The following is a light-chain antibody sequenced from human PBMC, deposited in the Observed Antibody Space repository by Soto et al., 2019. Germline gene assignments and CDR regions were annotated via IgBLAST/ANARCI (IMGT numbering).Light chain of an antibody. V-gene: IGKV1-6*01. CDR3: LQDRNYPRT. CDR1: QDIRNA. CDR2: GAS. Sequence: AIQMTQSPSSLSASVGDRVTITCRASQDIRNALGWYQQRPGKAPKALIYGASNLQSEVPSRFSGSGFGTDFTLTISSLQPEDFATYYCLQDRNYPRTFGQGTKVESK. J-gene: IGKJ1*01.